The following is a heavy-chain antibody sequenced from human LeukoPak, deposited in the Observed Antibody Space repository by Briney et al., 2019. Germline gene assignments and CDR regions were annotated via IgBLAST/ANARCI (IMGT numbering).Heavy chain of an antibody. Sequence: AASVKVSCKASGYTFTSYDITWVRQATGQGLEWMGWMNTNSGNTGYAQKFQGRVTVTRNTSISTAYMDLSSLRSEDTAVYYCTRGHSADWGQGTLVTVSS. CDR1: GYTFTSYD. J-gene: IGHJ1*01. D-gene: IGHD6-19*01. V-gene: IGHV1-8*01. CDR2: MNTNSGNT. CDR3: TRGHSAD.